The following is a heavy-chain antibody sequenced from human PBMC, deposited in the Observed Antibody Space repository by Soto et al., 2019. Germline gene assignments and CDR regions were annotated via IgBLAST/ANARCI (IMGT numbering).Heavy chain of an antibody. CDR1: GFSFNKYG. CDR3: ANGWGSNIRCSSFDY. CDR2: IYADGDKK. D-gene: IGHD3-16*01. Sequence: QGQLEESGGGVVQPGTSLRLSCAASGFSFNKYGMHWVRQAPGKGLEWVAVIYADGDKKYYADSVKGRFTISRDNSKNTLYLQMNSLTVEDTAVYYCANGWGSNIRCSSFDYWGQGTLVTVSS. J-gene: IGHJ4*02. V-gene: IGHV3-33*06.